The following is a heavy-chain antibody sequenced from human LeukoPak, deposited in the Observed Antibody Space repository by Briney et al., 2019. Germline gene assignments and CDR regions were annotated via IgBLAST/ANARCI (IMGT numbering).Heavy chain of an antibody. CDR2: IYYSGST. D-gene: IGHD6-13*01. V-gene: IGHV4-59*01. J-gene: IGHJ4*02. CDR3: ARGGQQLVPHPIDY. Sequence: PSETLSLTCTVSGGSISSYYWSWIRQPPGKGLEWIGYIYYSGSTNYNPSLKSRVTISVDTSKNQFSLKLSSVTAADTAVYYCARGGQQLVPHPIDYWGQGTLVTVSS. CDR1: GGSISSYY.